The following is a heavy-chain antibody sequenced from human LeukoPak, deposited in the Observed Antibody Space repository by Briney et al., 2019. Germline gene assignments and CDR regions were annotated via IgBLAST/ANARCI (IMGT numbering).Heavy chain of an antibody. J-gene: IGHJ4*02. Sequence: GSSVKVSCKASGGTFSSYAISWVRQAPGQGLEWMGGIIPIFGTANYAQKFQGRVTITTDKSTSTAYMELSSLRSVDTAVYYCARGYCSSTSCFPLDYWGQGTLVTVSS. CDR3: ARGYCSSTSCFPLDY. D-gene: IGHD2-2*01. CDR1: GGTFSSYA. V-gene: IGHV1-69*05. CDR2: IIPIFGTA.